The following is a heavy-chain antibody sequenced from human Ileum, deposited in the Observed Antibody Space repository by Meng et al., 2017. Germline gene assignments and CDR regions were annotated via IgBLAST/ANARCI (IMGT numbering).Heavy chain of an antibody. D-gene: IGHD3-16*01. V-gene: IGHV4-34*01. CDR3: ARGGGRYGPDFDY. CDR1: GGSFSGYY. CDR2: INHSGST. J-gene: IGHJ4*02. Sequence: HVQPQKWGAGLLKPSETLSLTCAVYGGSFSGYYWSWIRQPPGKGLEWIGEINHSGSTNYNPSLKSRVTISVDTSKNQFSLKLSSVTAADTAVYYCARGGGRYGPDFDYWGQGTLVTVSS.